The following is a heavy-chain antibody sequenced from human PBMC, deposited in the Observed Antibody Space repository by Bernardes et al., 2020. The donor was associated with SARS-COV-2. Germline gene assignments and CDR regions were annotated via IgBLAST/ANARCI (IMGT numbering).Heavy chain of an antibody. J-gene: IGHJ4*02. D-gene: IGHD3-3*01. V-gene: IGHV4-38-2*01. CDR2: IYHSGST. CDR3: ARVAPYDFWSGYYPHFDY. Sequence: SETLSLTCAVSGYSIRSGYYWGWIRQPPGKGLEWIGSIYHSGSTYYNPSLKSRVTISVDTSKNQFSLKLSSVTAADTAVYYCARVAPYDFWSGYYPHFDYWGQGTLVTVSS. CDR1: GYSIRSGYY.